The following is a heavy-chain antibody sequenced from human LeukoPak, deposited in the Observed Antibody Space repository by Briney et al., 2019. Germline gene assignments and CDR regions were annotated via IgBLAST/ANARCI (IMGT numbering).Heavy chain of an antibody. Sequence: SETLSLTCTVSGGSISSYYWSWIRQPPGKGLEWIGYIYYSGSTNYNPSLKSRVTISVDTSKNQFSLKLSSVTAADTAVYYCARHGGWYGFLESYYYYYYYMDVWGKGTTVTVSS. J-gene: IGHJ6*03. CDR3: ARHGGWYGFLESYYYYYYYMDV. CDR1: GGSISSYY. CDR2: IYYSGST. V-gene: IGHV4-59*08. D-gene: IGHD3-16*01.